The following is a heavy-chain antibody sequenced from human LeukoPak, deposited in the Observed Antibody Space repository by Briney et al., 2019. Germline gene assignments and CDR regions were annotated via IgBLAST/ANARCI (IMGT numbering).Heavy chain of an antibody. CDR3: ARAGVRDGYKSPEYYYGMDV. CDR1: GYTFTGYY. D-gene: IGHD5-24*01. V-gene: IGHV1-2*02. Sequence: ASVKVSFKASGYTFTGYYMHWVRQAPGQGLEWMGWINPNSGGTNYAQKFQGRVTMTRDTSISTAYMELSRLRSDETAVYYCARAGVRDGYKSPEYYYGMDVWGQGTTVTVSS. CDR2: INPNSGGT. J-gene: IGHJ6*02.